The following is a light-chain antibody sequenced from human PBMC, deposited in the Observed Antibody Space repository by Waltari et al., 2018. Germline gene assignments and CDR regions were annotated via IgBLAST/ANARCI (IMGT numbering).Light chain of an antibody. V-gene: IGKV1-5*03. CDR1: QRIGRW. J-gene: IGKJ2*01. CDR3: QQYDSYSVT. Sequence: DIQMTQSPSTLSASVGDRVTITCRASQRIGRWLAWYQQKPGKPPRFLIYKASSLESGVSSRFSGSGSGTEFTLTINSLQPDDSATYYCQQYDSYSVTFGQGTKLEIK. CDR2: KAS.